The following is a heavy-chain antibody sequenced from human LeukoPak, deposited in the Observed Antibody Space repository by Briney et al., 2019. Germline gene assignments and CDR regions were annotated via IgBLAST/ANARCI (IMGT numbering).Heavy chain of an antibody. CDR2: INSDGSST. J-gene: IGHJ4*02. CDR3: ARDNYGEDY. Sequence: GGSLRLSCAASGFTFSNYWMHWVRQAPGKGLVWLSRINSDGSSTRYADSVKDRFTISRDNAKNTLYPQLNSLRAEDTAVYYCARDNYGEDYWGQGTLVTVSS. D-gene: IGHD4-17*01. CDR1: GFTFSNYW. V-gene: IGHV3-74*01.